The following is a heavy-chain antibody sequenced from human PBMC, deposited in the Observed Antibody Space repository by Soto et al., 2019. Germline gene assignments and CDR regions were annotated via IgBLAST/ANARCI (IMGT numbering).Heavy chain of an antibody. CDR2: ISYDGSNK. J-gene: IGHJ4*02. CDR3: AREDF. Sequence: PGGSLRLSCAASGFTFSSYAMFWVRQAPGKGLEWVAVISYDGSNKYYADSVKGRFTISRDSSTSTLYLQMNSLRPEDTAVYYCAREDFWGQGTLVTVSS. V-gene: IGHV3-30-3*01. CDR1: GFTFSSYA.